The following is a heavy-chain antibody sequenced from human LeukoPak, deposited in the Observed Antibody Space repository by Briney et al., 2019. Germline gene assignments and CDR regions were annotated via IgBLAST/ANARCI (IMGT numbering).Heavy chain of an antibody. CDR3: ARESGSLRDAFDI. CDR1: GFTVSSNY. J-gene: IGHJ3*02. Sequence: GGSLRLSCAASGFTVSSNYMSWVRQAPGKGLEWVSVIYSGGSTYYADSVKGRFTISRDNSKNTLYLQMNSLRAEDTAVYYCARESGSLRDAFDIWGQGTMVTVSS. D-gene: IGHD1-1*01. V-gene: IGHV3-53*01. CDR2: IYSGGST.